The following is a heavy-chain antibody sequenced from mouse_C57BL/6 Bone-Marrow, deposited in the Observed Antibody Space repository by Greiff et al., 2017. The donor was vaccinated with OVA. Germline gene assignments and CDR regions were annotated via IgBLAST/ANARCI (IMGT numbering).Heavy chain of an antibody. CDR2: IFPGSGST. V-gene: IGHV1-75*01. J-gene: IGHJ3*01. CDR1: GYTFTDYY. CDR3: ARRDYGREAWFAY. Sequence: QVQLKESGPELVKPGASVKISCKASGYTFTDYYINWVKQRPGQGLEWIGWIFPGSGSTYYNEKFKGKATLTVDKSSSTAYMLLSSLTSEDSAVYFCARRDYGREAWFAYWGQGTLVTVSA. D-gene: IGHD1-1*01.